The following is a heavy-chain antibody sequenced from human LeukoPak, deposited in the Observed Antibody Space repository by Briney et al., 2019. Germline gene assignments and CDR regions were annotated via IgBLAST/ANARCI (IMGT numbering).Heavy chain of an antibody. CDR1: GFTFSSYW. J-gene: IGHJ3*02. D-gene: IGHD3-22*01. Sequence: GGSLRLSCAASGFTFSSYWMHWVRQAPGKGLVWVSRINSDGSSTNYADSVKGRFTISRDNAKNTLYLQMNSLRAEDTAVYYCARIDYYDSSGYIDAFDIWGQGTMVTVSS. CDR2: INSDGSST. CDR3: ARIDYYDSSGYIDAFDI. V-gene: IGHV3-74*01.